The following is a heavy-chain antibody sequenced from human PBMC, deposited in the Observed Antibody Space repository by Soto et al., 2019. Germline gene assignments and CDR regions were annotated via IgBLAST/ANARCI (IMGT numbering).Heavy chain of an antibody. CDR2: INHSGST. D-gene: IGHD1-26*01. CDR1: GGSFSGYY. V-gene: IGHV4-34*01. Sequence: QVQLQQWGAGLLKPSETLSLTCAVYGGSFSGYYWSWIRQPPGKGLEWIGEINHSGSTNYNPSLKSRVTISVDTSKNQFSLKLSSVTAADTAVYYCARGLRSPSGYLGQGTLVTVSS. CDR3: ARGLRSPSGY. J-gene: IGHJ4*02.